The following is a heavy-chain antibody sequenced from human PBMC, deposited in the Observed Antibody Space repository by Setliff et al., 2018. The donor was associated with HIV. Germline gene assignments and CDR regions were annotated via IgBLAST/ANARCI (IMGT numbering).Heavy chain of an antibody. CDR1: GGPISSADHF. CDR3: ARQGAFCSGTSCYYFDY. D-gene: IGHD2-2*01. Sequence: TLSLTCTVSGGPISSADHFWAWIRQSRGTGLEWIGHVYYGGSSYYNPSLASRVTMSVDTSKNQFSLELRSVIAADTAVYYCARQGAFCSGTSCYYFDYWGQGILVTVSS. CDR2: VYYGGSS. V-gene: IGHV4-31*03. J-gene: IGHJ4*02.